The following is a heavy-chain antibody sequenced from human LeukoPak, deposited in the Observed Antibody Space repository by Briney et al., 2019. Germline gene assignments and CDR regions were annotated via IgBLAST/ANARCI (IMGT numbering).Heavy chain of an antibody. V-gene: IGHV4-38-2*02. Sequence: KPSETLSLTCTVSGYSISSDYYWGWIRQPPGEGLEWVGSIYHTGTTYYNPSLKSRVTISADTSKNQFSLKLSSVTATDTAVYYCARVYNWNSSGLGAPRDWGRGTQVTVSS. D-gene: IGHD1-7*01. CDR1: GYSISSDYY. CDR3: ARVYNWNSSGLGAPRD. CDR2: IYHTGTT. J-gene: IGHJ4*02.